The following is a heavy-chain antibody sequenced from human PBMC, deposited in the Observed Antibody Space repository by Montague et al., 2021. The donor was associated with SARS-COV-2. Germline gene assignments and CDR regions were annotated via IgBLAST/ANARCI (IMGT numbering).Heavy chain of an antibody. CDR3: GRQGSSSSWYGGYYYGMDV. Sequence: TLSLTCTVSGGSISSGSYYWSWIRQPAGKGLEWIGRIYTSGSTNYNPSLKSRVTISVDTSKNQFSLKLSSVTAADTAVYYCGRQGSSSSWYGGYYYGMDVWGQGTTVTVSS. CDR1: GGSISSGSYY. V-gene: IGHV4-61*02. CDR2: IYTSGST. D-gene: IGHD6-13*01. J-gene: IGHJ6*02.